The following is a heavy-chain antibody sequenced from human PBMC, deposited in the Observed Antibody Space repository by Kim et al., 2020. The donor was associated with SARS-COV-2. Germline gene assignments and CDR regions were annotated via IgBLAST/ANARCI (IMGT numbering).Heavy chain of an antibody. CDR2: ISGSGGST. D-gene: IGHD6-19*01. V-gene: IGHV3-23*01. CDR3: AKDYSGGGWYREPTLVY. J-gene: IGHJ4*02. CDR1: GFTFSSYA. Sequence: GGSLRLSCAASGFTFSSYAMSWVRQAPGKGLEWVSAISGSGGSTYYADSVKGRFTISRDNSKNTLYLQMNSLRAEDTAVYYCAKDYSGGGWYREPTLVYWGQGTLVTVSS.